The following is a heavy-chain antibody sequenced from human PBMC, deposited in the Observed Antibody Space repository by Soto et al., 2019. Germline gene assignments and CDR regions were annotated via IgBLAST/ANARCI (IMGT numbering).Heavy chain of an antibody. J-gene: IGHJ3*02. CDR2: IIPIFGTA. D-gene: IGHD5-12*01. CDR3: ARPARDGDGYNAFDI. CDR1: GGTFSSYA. Sequence: QVQLVQSGAEVKKPGSSVKVSCKASGGTFSSYAISWVRQAPGQGLEWMGGIIPIFGTANYVQKFQGRVTITADESTSTAYMELSSPRSEDTAVYYCARPARDGDGYNAFDIWGQGTMVTVSS. V-gene: IGHV1-69*01.